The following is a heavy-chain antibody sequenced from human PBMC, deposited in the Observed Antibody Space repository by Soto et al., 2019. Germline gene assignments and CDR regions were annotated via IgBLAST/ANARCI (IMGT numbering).Heavy chain of an antibody. J-gene: IGHJ6*02. CDR3: TRDGYSIYYYGRDG. CDR2: IRSKVYGGTT. V-gene: IGHV3-49*04. D-gene: IGHD3-22*01. Sequence: PGGSLGLSCTASGFTFGDYTMSWVRQAPGKGLEWVGFIRSKVYGGTTEYAASVKGRFTISRDDSKSIAYLRMNTLKTEDTAVYYWTRDGYSIYYYGRDGWGQGTTVTVSS. CDR1: GFTFGDYT.